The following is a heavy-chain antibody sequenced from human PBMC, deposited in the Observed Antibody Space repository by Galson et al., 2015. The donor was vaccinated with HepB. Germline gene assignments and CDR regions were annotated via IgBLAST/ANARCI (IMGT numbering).Heavy chain of an antibody. CDR1: GFTFSAYS. J-gene: IGHJ4*02. CDR3: ARGRTYYYEKGGLDN. CDR2: ITSSSNTI. Sequence: SLRLSCAGSGFTFSAYSMNWVRQAPGKGLEWVSFITSSSNTIYYADSVKDRFTISRDNGQKSLFLQMSSLRAEDTAVYYCARGRTYYYEKGGLDNWGQGTRVTVSS. D-gene: IGHD3-22*01. V-gene: IGHV3-48*01.